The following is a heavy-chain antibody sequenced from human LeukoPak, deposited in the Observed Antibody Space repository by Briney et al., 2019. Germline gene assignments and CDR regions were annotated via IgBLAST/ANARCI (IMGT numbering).Heavy chain of an antibody. D-gene: IGHD3-22*01. CDR2: ISGSGGST. V-gene: IGHV3-23*01. Sequence: GGSLRLSCAASGFTFSSYAMSWVRQAPGKGLEWVSAISGSGGSTYYADSVKGQFTISRDNSKNTLYLQMNSLRAEDTAVYYCARDGNTYYYDSREAFDIWGQGTMVTVSS. J-gene: IGHJ3*02. CDR3: ARDGNTYYYDSREAFDI. CDR1: GFTFSSYA.